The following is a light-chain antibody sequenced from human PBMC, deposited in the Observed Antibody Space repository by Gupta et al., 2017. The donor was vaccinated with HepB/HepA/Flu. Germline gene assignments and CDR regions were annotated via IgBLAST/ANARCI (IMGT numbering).Light chain of an antibody. CDR3: QQGHSLPWT. V-gene: IGKV1-39*01. CDR2: SAS. CDR1: QNIGNY. J-gene: IGKJ1*01. Sequence: DIQMTQSPSSLSAFVGDRVTITCRPSQNIGNYLNWYQQKPGTAPKLLISSASTLQSGVPSRFSGSGSRTDFALTISRLEPEDFATYYCQQGHSLPWTFGQGTKVEIK.